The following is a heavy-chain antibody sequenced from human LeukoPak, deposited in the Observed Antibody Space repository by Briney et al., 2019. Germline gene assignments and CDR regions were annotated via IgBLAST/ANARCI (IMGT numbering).Heavy chain of an antibody. J-gene: IGHJ4*02. V-gene: IGHV3-23*01. Sequence: GGSLRLSCAASGFTFSNYAMNWVRQAPGKGLEWVSALSGSGGSTFYADSVRGRFIVSRDNSKSTLFLQMNSLRAEDTAVYYCAKDHFYDSSSFDYWGQGTRVSVSS. CDR3: AKDHFYDSSSFDY. CDR2: LSGSGGST. D-gene: IGHD3-22*01. CDR1: GFTFSNYA.